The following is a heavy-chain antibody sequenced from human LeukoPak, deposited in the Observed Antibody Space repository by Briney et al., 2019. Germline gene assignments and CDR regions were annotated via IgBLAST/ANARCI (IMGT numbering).Heavy chain of an antibody. CDR1: GGSISSYY. D-gene: IGHD3-3*01. Sequence: SETLSLTCTVSGGSISSYYWSWIRQPAGRGLEWIGRIYTSGSTNYNPSLKSRVTMSVDTSKNQFSLKLSSVTAADTAVHYCARENYDFWSGAPHFDYWGQGTLVTVSS. J-gene: IGHJ4*02. V-gene: IGHV4-4*07. CDR3: ARENYDFWSGAPHFDY. CDR2: IYTSGST.